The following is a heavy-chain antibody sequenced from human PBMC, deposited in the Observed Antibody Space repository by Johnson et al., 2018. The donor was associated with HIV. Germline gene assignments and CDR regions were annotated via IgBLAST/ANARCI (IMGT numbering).Heavy chain of an antibody. D-gene: IGHD3-22*01. CDR2: ISYDGSNK. CDR1: GFTFSSYA. V-gene: IGHV3-30*04. J-gene: IGHJ3*02. CDR3: ARDLVPYYYDSSGYSYAFDI. Sequence: QMLLVESGGGVVQPGRSLRLSCAASGFTFSSYAMHWVRQAPGKGLEWVAVISYDGSNKYYADSVKGRFTMSRDNSKNTLYLQMNSLRAEDTAVYYWARDLVPYYYDSSGYSYAFDIWCQGTMVTVSS.